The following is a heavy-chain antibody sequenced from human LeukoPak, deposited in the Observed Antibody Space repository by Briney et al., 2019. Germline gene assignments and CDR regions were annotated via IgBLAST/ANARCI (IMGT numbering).Heavy chain of an antibody. V-gene: IGHV4-4*07. CDR1: GGSISSYY. J-gene: IGHJ6*02. CDR2: IYTSGST. CDR3: ARDPTNYGDYGMDV. Sequence: ASETLSLTCTVSGGSISSYYRSWIRQPAGKGLGWIGRIYTSGSTNYNPSLKSRVTMSVDTSKNQFSLKLSSVTAADTAVYYCARDPTNYGDYGMDVWGQGTTVTVSS. D-gene: IGHD4-17*01.